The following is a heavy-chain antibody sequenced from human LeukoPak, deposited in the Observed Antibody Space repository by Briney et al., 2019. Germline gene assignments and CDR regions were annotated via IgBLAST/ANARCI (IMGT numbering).Heavy chain of an antibody. J-gene: IGHJ4*02. CDR2: ISGSGGST. CDR1: GFTFNSYA. V-gene: IGHV3-23*01. Sequence: GGSLRLSCAASGFTFNSYAMSWVRQAPGKGLEWVSAISGSGGSTYYADSVKGRFTISRDNSKNTLYLQMDSLRAEDTAVYYCAKDESLWSSSWTHFDYWGQGTLVTVSS. CDR3: AKDESLWSSSWTHFDY. D-gene: IGHD6-13*01.